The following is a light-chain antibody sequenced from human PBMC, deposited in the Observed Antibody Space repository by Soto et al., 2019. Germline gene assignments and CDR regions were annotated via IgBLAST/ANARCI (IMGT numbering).Light chain of an antibody. J-gene: IGLJ1*01. CDR1: SSHVGGYNY. V-gene: IGLV2-11*01. Sequence: QSALTQPRSVSGSPGQSVTISCTGTSSHVGGYNYVSWYQQHPGKAPKLMIYDVSKRPSGVPDRFSGPKSGNTASLTISGLQAEDEADYYCCSYAGSYTLYVFGTGTKVTVL. CDR3: CSYAGSYTLYV. CDR2: DVS.